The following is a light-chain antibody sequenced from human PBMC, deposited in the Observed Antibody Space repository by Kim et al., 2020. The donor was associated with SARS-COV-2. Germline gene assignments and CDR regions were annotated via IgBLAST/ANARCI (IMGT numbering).Light chain of an antibody. Sequence: QSALTQPASVSGSPGQSITISCTGTSSDVGGYNYVSWYQQHPGKAPKLMIYDVSDRPSGVSNRFSGSKTGNTASLTISALQPEDEAYYYCSTYTSSTTRIFGGGTQLTVL. CDR1: SSDVGGYNY. V-gene: IGLV2-14*03. CDR2: DVS. J-gene: IGLJ2*01. CDR3: STYTSSTTRI.